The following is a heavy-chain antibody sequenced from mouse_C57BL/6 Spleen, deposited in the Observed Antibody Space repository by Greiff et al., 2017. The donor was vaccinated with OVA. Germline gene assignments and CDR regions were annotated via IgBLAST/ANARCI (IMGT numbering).Heavy chain of an antibody. Sequence: DVKLQESGPGLVKPSQSLSLTCSVPGYSITSGYYWNWIRQFPGNNLEWLGYISYDGSNNSNPSLKNRISITLDTTKNQFFLKLISVTTEDTATYYCARLTVVNWYFDYWGQGTTLTVSS. V-gene: IGHV3-6*01. D-gene: IGHD1-1*01. CDR3: ARLTVVNWYFDY. J-gene: IGHJ2*01. CDR1: GYSITSGYY. CDR2: ISYDGSN.